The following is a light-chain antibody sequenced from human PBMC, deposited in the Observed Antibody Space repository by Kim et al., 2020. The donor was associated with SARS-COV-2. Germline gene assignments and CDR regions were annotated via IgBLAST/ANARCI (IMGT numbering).Light chain of an antibody. Sequence: DIQMTQSPSSLSASVGDRVTITCRASQSISSYLNWYQQKPGKAPKLLIYAASSLQSGVPSRFSGSGSGTDFTLTISSLQPEDFATYYCQQSYSTTPENTFGQGTKLEI. CDR2: AAS. V-gene: IGKV1-39*01. CDR1: QSISSY. J-gene: IGKJ2*01. CDR3: QQSYSTTPENT.